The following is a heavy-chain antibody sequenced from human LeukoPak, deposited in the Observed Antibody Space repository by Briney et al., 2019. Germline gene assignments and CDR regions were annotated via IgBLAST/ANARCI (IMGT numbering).Heavy chain of an antibody. D-gene: IGHD3-10*01. CDR2: ISWNDDK. CDR3: AHRAVRFLWFGELLDYFDS. J-gene: IGHJ4*02. V-gene: IGHV2-5*01. Sequence: SGPTLANPTQTLTPSCTFSGFSFSTSGVGVGWIRQPPGKALVWLALISWNDDKRYSPSLKSRLTITKDTSKNQVVLTMTNMDPVDTATYYCAHRAVRFLWFGELLDYFDSWGQGTLVTVSS. CDR1: GFSFSTSGVG.